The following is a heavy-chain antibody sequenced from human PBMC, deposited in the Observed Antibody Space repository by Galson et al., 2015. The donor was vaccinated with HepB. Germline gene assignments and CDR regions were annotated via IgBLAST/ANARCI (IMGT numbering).Heavy chain of an antibody. D-gene: IGHD3-16*01. CDR1: GGTFSSYA. Sequence: SVKVSCKASGGTFSSYAISWVRQAPGQGLEWMGGIIPIFGTANYAQKFQGRVTITADESTSTAYMELSSLKASDTAMYYCARHAAWLEGDVAAGAFDIWGQGTMVTVSS. V-gene: IGHV1-69*13. J-gene: IGHJ3*02. CDR2: IIPIFGTA. CDR3: ARHAAWLEGDVAAGAFDI.